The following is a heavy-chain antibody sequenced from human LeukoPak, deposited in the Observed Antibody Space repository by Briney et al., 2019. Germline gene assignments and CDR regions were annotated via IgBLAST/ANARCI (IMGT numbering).Heavy chain of an antibody. CDR2: INHSGST. J-gene: IGHJ4*02. D-gene: IGHD3-22*01. Sequence: SETLSLTCAVYGGSFSGYYWSWIRQLPGKGLEWIGEINHSGSTNYNPSLKSRVTISVDTSKNQFSLKLSSVTAADTAVYYCARRPRTYDSSGSVRRGYYFDYWGQGTLVTVSS. V-gene: IGHV4-34*01. CDR1: GGSFSGYY. CDR3: ARRPRTYDSSGSVRRGYYFDY.